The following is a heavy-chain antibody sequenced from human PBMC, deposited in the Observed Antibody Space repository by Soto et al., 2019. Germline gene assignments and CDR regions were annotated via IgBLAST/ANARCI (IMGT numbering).Heavy chain of an antibody. CDR1: GFTFSSYS. Sequence: KPGGSLRLSCAASGFTFSSYSMNWVRQAPGKGLEWVSSISSSSSYRYYADSVKGRFTISRDNAKNSLYLQMNSLGAEDTAVYYCARDWDDSSGDYSHWGQGTLVTVSS. CDR3: ARDWDDSSGDYSH. CDR2: ISSSSSYR. J-gene: IGHJ4*02. V-gene: IGHV3-21*01. D-gene: IGHD3-22*01.